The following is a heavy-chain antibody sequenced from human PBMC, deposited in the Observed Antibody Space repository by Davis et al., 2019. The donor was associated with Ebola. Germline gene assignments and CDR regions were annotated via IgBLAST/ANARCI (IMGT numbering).Heavy chain of an antibody. V-gene: IGHV1-2*06. J-gene: IGHJ6*04. D-gene: IGHD2-15*01. CDR1: GYTFTGYY. CDR2: INPNSGGT. Sequence: ASVKVSCKASGYTFTGYYMHWVRQAPGQGLEWMGRINPNSGGTNYAQKFQGRVTMTRDTSISTAYMELSRLRSDDTAVYYCARMGGSDIVVVVAATPDYYGMDVWGKGTTATVSS. CDR3: ARMGGSDIVVVVAATPDYYGMDV.